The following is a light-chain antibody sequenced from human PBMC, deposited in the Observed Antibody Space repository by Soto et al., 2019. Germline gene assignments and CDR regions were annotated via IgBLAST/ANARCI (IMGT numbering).Light chain of an antibody. V-gene: IGLV7-46*01. CDR1: NGPVTSGHY. Sequence: QAVVTQEPSLTVSPGGTVTLTCGSSNGPVTSGHYPYWFQQKPGQAPRTLIYDTNNKHSWTPARFSGSLLGGKAALTLSGAQPEDEAECYCLLSYNGARGFGSGTKVTVL. CDR2: DTN. J-gene: IGLJ1*01. CDR3: LLSYNGARG.